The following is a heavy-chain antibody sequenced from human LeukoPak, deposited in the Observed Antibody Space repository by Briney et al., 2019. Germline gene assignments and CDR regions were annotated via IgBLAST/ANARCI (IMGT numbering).Heavy chain of an antibody. D-gene: IGHD2-15*01. CDR1: GYTFTSYY. J-gene: IGHJ4*02. Sequence: ASVKVSCKPSGYTFTSYYMHRVRQAPGQGLEWMGIINSSGGSTSYAQKFQGRVTMTRDTSTSTVYMELSSLRSEDTAVYYCARGSMVVTALSDYWGQGTLVTVSS. CDR3: ARGSMVVTALSDY. V-gene: IGHV1-46*01. CDR2: INSSGGST.